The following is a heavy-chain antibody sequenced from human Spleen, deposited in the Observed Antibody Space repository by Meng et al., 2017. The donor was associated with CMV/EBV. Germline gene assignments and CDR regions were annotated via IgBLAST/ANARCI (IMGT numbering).Heavy chain of an antibody. D-gene: IGHD6-13*01. V-gene: IGHV3-66*02. CDR1: GFTVSSNY. Sequence: LSLTCAASGFTVSSNYMSWVRQAPGKGLEWVSVIYSGGSTYYADSVKGRFTISRDNSKNTLHLQMNSLRAEDTAVYYCASEQQLVRGAVAAHFDYWGQGTLVTVSS. CDR3: ASEQQLVRGAVAAHFDY. CDR2: IYSGGST. J-gene: IGHJ4*02.